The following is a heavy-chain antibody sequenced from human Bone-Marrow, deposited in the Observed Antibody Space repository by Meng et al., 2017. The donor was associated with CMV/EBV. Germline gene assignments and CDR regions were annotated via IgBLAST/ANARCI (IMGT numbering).Heavy chain of an antibody. Sequence: LSLTCTASGGSISSYYWSWIRQPAGKGLEWIGRIYTSGSTNYNPSLKSRVTMSVDTSKNQFSLKLSSVTAADTAVYYCASEYQLLFTYWGQGTLVTVSS. V-gene: IGHV4-4*07. CDR1: GGSISSYY. D-gene: IGHD2-2*01. CDR2: IYTSGST. CDR3: ASEYQLLFTY. J-gene: IGHJ4*02.